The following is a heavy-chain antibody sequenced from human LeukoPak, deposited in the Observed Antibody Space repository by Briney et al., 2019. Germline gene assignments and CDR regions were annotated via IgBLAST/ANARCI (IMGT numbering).Heavy chain of an antibody. Sequence: GRSLRLSCAASGFTFSNYWMHWVRQAPGKGRVWVSRLNSDGRSTNYADSVKRRFTIFRDNAKNTLYLQMNSLSDEDTAVFYCARSRYDYIWGIDYWGQGTLVTISS. J-gene: IGHJ4*02. V-gene: IGHV3-74*01. D-gene: IGHD3-16*01. CDR2: LNSDGRST. CDR1: GFTFSNYW. CDR3: ARSRYDYIWGIDY.